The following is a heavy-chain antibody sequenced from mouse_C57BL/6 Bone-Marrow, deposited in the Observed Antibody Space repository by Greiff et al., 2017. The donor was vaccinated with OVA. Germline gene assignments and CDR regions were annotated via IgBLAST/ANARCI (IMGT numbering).Heavy chain of an antibody. D-gene: IGHD1-1*02. CDR2: IWTGGGT. V-gene: IGHV2-9-1*01. J-gene: IGHJ4*01. CDR1: GFSLTSYA. CDR3: ARMGGKGRYYYAMDY. Sequence: VKLMESGPGLVAPSQSLSITCTVSGFSLTSYAISWVRQPPGKGLEWLGVIWTGGGTNYNSALKSRLSISKDNSKSQVFLKMNSLQTDDTARYYCARMGGKGRYYYAMDYWGQGTSVTVSS.